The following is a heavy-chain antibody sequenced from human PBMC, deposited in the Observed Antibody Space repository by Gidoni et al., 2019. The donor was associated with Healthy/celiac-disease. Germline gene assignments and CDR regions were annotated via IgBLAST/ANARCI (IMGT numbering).Heavy chain of an antibody. CDR1: GGSIRSGGYY. CDR2: IYYSGST. D-gene: IGHD3-22*01. CDR3: ARDRRSSGRYWYFDL. Sequence: QVQLQESGPGLLKPSQTLSLTLTVPGGSIRSGGYYWSWIRQHPGKGLEWIGYIYYSGSTYYNPSLKSRVTISVDTYKNQLSLKLSSVTAADTAVYYCARDRRSSGRYWYFDLWGRGTLVTVSS. V-gene: IGHV4-31*03. J-gene: IGHJ2*01.